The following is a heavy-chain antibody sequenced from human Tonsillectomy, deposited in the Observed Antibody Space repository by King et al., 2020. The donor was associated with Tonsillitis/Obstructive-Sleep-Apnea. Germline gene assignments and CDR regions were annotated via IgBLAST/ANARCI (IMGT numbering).Heavy chain of an antibody. CDR2: IYYSGGT. D-gene: IGHD3-22*01. CDR3: ARGRSYHDSTGYFY. J-gene: IGHJ4*02. V-gene: IGHV4-59*01. Sequence: QLQESGPGLVKPSETLSLICTVSGGSITNYYWSWIRQPPGKGLEWIGHIYYSGGTNYNPYLTSRVTISVDTSKNQFSLQLSSVTAADTAVYYCARGRSYHDSTGYFYWGQGTLVTVSS. CDR1: GGSITNYY.